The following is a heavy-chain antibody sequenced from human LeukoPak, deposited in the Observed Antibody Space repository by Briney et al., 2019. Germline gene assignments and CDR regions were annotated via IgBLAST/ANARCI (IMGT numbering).Heavy chain of an antibody. V-gene: IGHV4-4*09. D-gene: IGHD4/OR15-4a*01. Sequence: PSETLSLTCTVSGGSLSRYYWSWIRQPAGKGLEWIGYIYTSGCTNHHPSLKNRVNISIDTHKKQLSLKQSSVTAAHTPVYYCARHLFLGSTTDCGRGTMVWDYFDYWGQGTLVTVSS. J-gene: IGHJ4*02. CDR1: GGSLSRYY. CDR3: ARHLFLGSTTDCGRGTMVWDYFDY. CDR2: IYTSGCT.